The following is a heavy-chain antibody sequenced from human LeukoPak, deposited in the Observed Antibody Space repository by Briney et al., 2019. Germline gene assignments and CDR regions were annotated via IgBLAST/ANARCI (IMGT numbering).Heavy chain of an antibody. CDR3: ARDTMTPYFMDV. CDR2: IRYDGSNK. V-gene: IGHV3-30*02. J-gene: IGHJ6*03. Sequence: GGSLRLSCAASGFTFSSYGMHWVRQAPGKGLEWVAFIRYDGSNKYYADSVKGRFTISRDNSKNTLYLQMNSLRAEDTAVYYCARDTMTPYFMDVWGKGTTVTISS. CDR1: GFTFSSYG. D-gene: IGHD2-2*01.